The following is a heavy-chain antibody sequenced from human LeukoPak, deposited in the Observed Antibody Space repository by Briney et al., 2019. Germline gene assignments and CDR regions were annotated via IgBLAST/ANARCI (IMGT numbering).Heavy chain of an antibody. CDR2: IYYSGST. Sequence: SGTLSLTCTVSGGSISSYYWSWIRQPPGKGLEWIGYIYYSGSTKYNPSLMSRGTISVDTSKNQFSLKLSSVTAADTAVYYCARWSSVAFYIWGQGTMVTVSS. V-gene: IGHV4-59*01. D-gene: IGHD2-15*01. CDR1: GGSISSYY. CDR3: ARWSSVAFYI. J-gene: IGHJ3*02.